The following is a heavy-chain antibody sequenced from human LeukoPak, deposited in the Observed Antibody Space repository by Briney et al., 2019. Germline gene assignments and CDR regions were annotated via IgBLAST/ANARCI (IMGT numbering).Heavy chain of an antibody. D-gene: IGHD2-15*01. CDR2: IYTSGST. V-gene: IGHV4-4*07. CDR1: GGSISSYY. Sequence: SETLSLTCTVSGGSISSYYWSWIRQPAGKGLEWIGRIYTSGSTNYNPSLKSRVTMSVDTSKNQFSLKLSSVTAADTAVYYCARGGGYCSGGSCYSSFDYWGQGTLVTVSS. CDR3: ARGGGYCSGGSCYSSFDY. J-gene: IGHJ4*02.